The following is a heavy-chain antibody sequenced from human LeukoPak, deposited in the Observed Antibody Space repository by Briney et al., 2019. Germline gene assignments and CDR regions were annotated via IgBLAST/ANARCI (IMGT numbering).Heavy chain of an antibody. Sequence: ASVKVSCKASGYTFSDYYIHWVRQAPGQGLEWMGWINSNTGATNYAQKFQGGVTMGRDTSISTAYMELTSLGSDDTAVYYCARGVDDNYDSYTKHMGRVAVDIWGQGTMVTVSS. V-gene: IGHV1-2*02. J-gene: IGHJ3*02. CDR1: GYTFSDYY. D-gene: IGHD3-22*01. CDR2: INSNTGAT. CDR3: ARGVDDNYDSYTKHMGRVAVDI.